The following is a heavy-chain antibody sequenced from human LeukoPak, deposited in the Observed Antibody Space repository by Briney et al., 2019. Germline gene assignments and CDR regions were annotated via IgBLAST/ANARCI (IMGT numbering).Heavy chain of an antibody. CDR3: ARHASSWSWFDP. CDR2: IDPSDSYT. Sequence: AGESLKISCKGSGYSFTTYWISWVRQMPGKGLEWMGRIDPSDSYTNYSPSFQGHVTISADKSISTAYLQWSSLKASDTAMYYCARHASSWSWFDPWGQGTLVTVSS. V-gene: IGHV5-10-1*01. J-gene: IGHJ5*02. D-gene: IGHD6-13*01. CDR1: GYSFTTYW.